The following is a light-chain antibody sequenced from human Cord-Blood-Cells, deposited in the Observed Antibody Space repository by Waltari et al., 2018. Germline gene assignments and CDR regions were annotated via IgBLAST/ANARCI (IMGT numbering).Light chain of an antibody. V-gene: IGLV1-40*01. Sequence: QSVLTQPPSVSGAPGQRVTISCPGSSSNIGAGYDLQWYQQLPGTAPKLLIYGNSNRPSGVPDRFSGSKSGTSASLAITGLQAEDEADYYCQSYDSSLSGWVFGGGTKLTVL. CDR3: QSYDSSLSGWV. CDR2: GNS. J-gene: IGLJ3*02. CDR1: SSNIGAGYD.